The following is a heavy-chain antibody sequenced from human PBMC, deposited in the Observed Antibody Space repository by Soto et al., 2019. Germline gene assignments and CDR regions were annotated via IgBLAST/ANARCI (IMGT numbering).Heavy chain of an antibody. V-gene: IGHV4-31*03. J-gene: IGHJ6*02. CDR3: ARERGRAAAKRLTSHYYYYYGMDV. CDR2: IYYSGST. CDR1: GGSISSGGYY. Sequence: QVQLQESGPGLVKPSQTLSLTCTVSGGSISSGGYYWSWIRQHPGKGLEWIGYIYYSGSTYYNPSLKSRVTLSVDPSKNQFSLKLSSVTAADTAVYYCARERGRAAAKRLTSHYYYYYGMDVWGQGTTVTVSS. D-gene: IGHD6-13*01.